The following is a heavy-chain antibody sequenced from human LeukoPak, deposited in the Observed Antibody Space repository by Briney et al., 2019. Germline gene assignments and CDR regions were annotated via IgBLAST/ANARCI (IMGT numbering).Heavy chain of an antibody. V-gene: IGHV1-2*02. CDR2: INPNSGGT. D-gene: IGHD3-3*01. CDR3: ARDSLGTIFGVVIGFDY. CDR1: GYTSTGYY. J-gene: IGHJ4*02. Sequence: ASVKVSCKASGYTSTGYYMHWVRQAPGQGLEWVGWINPNSGGTNYAQKFQGRVTMTRDTSISTAYVELSRLRSDDTAVYYCARDSLGTIFGVVIGFDYWGQGTLVTVSS.